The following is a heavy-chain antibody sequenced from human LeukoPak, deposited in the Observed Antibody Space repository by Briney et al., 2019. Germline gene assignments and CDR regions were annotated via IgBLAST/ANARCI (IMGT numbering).Heavy chain of an antibody. V-gene: IGHV3-23*01. CDR3: AKDSTTVVPFRPIDY. CDR2: ISGSGGST. Sequence: EWVSAISGSGGSTYYADSVKGRFTISRDNSKNTLYLQMNSLRAEDTAVYYCAKDSTTVVPFRPIDYWGQGTLVTVSS. D-gene: IGHD4-23*01. J-gene: IGHJ4*02.